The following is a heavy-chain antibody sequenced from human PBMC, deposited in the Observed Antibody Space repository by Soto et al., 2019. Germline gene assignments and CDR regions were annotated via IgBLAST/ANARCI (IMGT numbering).Heavy chain of an antibody. D-gene: IGHD3-9*01. Sequence: PGEALKISCKASGDHFAPFWIGWVRQVPGEGLEWMAIIYPENSNVEYSPSYKGRITISADKSLNTAYLQWNSLRASDSAMYYFASRVNFDTWFVYLGQGIMVNVSS. CDR2: IYPENSNV. J-gene: IGHJ4*02. CDR1: GDHFAPFW. CDR3: ASRVNFDTWFVY. V-gene: IGHV5-51*01.